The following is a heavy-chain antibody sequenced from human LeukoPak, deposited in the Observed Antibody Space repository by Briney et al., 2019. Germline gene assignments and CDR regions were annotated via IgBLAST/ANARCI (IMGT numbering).Heavy chain of an antibody. J-gene: IGHJ3*02. D-gene: IGHD1-1*01. V-gene: IGHV1-69*06. Sequence: ASVTVSCKASGYAFTSYYMHWVRQAPGQGLEWMGGIIPIFGTANYAQKFQGRVTITADKSTSTAYMELSSLRSEDTAVYYCARDHGTTRTYDAFDIWGQGTMVTVSS. CDR3: ARDHGTTRTYDAFDI. CDR1: GYAFTSYY. CDR2: IIPIFGTA.